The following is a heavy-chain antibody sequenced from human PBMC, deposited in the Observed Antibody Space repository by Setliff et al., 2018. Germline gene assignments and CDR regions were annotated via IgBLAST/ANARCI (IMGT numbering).Heavy chain of an antibody. Sequence: GESLKISCEGSGYSFTDYWIAWVRQTPGKGLEWMGTIYPGNADTRYSPSFQGQVTISTDTSINTAFLQWNNLKASDTAVYYCARRGERFSNWFDPWGQGTLVTVSS. D-gene: IGHD2-21*01. CDR2: IYPGNADT. CDR1: GYSFTDYW. CDR3: ARRGERFSNWFDP. V-gene: IGHV5-51*01. J-gene: IGHJ5*02.